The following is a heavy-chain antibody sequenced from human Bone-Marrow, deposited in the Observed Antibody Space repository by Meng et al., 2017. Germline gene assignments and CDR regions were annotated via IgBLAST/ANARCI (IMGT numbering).Heavy chain of an antibody. J-gene: IGHJ4*02. CDR3: ATRYSSGYSGSDY. CDR2: INPSGGST. Sequence: ASLKVSCKASGYTFTSYYMHWVRQPPGQGREWMGIINPSGGSTSYAQKFQGRVTMTRDTSTSTVYMELSSLRSEDTAVYYCATRYSSGYSGSDYWGQGTLVTVSS. CDR1: GYTFTSYY. D-gene: IGHD3-22*01. V-gene: IGHV1-46*01.